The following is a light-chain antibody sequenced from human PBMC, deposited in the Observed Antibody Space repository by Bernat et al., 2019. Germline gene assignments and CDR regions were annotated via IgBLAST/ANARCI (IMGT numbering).Light chain of an antibody. CDR2: EDY. CDR3: QSYDGTSPVI. V-gene: IGLV6-57*04. J-gene: IGLJ2*01. Sequence: FTLTQLRSVSGSPGETVTISCTRSSGNIASNNVQWYQHRPDSGVTTVIFEDYKRPSGVPDRFSGAIDNSSHSAFLKVSRLQTEDEADYFCQSYDGTSPVIFGGGTKVTSL. CDR1: SGNIASNN.